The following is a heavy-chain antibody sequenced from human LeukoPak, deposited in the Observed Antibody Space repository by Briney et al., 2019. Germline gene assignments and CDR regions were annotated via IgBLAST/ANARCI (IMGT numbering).Heavy chain of an antibody. CDR1: GFTFGDYA. V-gene: IGHV3-49*03. CDR2: IRSKAYGGTT. J-gene: IGHJ4*02. CDR3: TRVEWLQSSLFDY. Sequence: GGSLRLSCTASGFTFGDYAMSWFRQAPGKGLEWVGFIRSKAYGGTTEYAASVKGRFTISRDDSKSIAYLQMNSLKTEDTAVYYCTRVEWLQSSLFDYWGQGTLVTVSS. D-gene: IGHD5-24*01.